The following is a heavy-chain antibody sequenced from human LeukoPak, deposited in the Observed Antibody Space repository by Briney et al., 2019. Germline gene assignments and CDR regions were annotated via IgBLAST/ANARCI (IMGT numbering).Heavy chain of an antibody. CDR3: ARSSYYAPLDY. V-gene: IGHV4-30-4*08. CDR1: GFTFSSY. J-gene: IGHJ4*02. Sequence: LRLSCAASGFTFSSYWSWIRQPPGKGLEWIGYIYYSGSTYYNPSLKSRVTISVDTSKNQFSLKLSSVTAADTAVYYCARSSYYAPLDYWGQGTLVTVSS. D-gene: IGHD2/OR15-2a*01. CDR2: IYYSGST.